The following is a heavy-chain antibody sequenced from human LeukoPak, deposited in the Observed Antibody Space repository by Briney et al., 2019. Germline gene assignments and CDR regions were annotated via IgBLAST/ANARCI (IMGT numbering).Heavy chain of an antibody. CDR2: INSDGSSI. CDR1: GFTFSSYW. Sequence: GGSLRLSCAASGFTFSSYWMHWVRQAPGKGLVWVSRINSDGSSISYADSVKGRFTISRDNAKNTFYLQMNSLRAEDTAVYYCAREVGSGWYGGGYYGMDVWGQGTTVTVSS. D-gene: IGHD6-19*01. CDR3: AREVGSGWYGGGYYGMDV. V-gene: IGHV3-74*01. J-gene: IGHJ6*02.